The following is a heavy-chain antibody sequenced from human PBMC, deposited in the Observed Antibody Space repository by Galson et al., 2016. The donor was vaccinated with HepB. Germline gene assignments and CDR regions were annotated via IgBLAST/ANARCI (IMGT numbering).Heavy chain of an antibody. CDR1: GFTFSRYS. V-gene: IGHV3-21*01. Sequence: SLRLSCAAPGFTFSRYSMNWVRQAPGKGLEWVSSISSRSNYIYYADSVKGRFTISRDNAKNSLYLQMNSLRAEDTALYYCARDGELGGSYYGRDFDIWGQGTMVTVSS. CDR3: ARDGELGGSYYGRDFDI. D-gene: IGHD1-26*01. J-gene: IGHJ3*02. CDR2: ISSRSNYI.